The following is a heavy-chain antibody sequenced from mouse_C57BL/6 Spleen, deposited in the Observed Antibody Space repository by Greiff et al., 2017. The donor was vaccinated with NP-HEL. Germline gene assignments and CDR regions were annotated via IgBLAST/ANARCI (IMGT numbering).Heavy chain of an antibody. CDR2: INYDGSST. Sequence: EVKLVESEGGLVQPGSSMKLSCTASGFTFSDYYMAWVRQVPEKGLEWVANINYDGSSTYYLDSLKSRFIISRDNAKNILYLQMSSLKSEDTATYYCARYSNYVDYWGQGTTLTVSS. J-gene: IGHJ2*01. CDR3: ARYSNYVDY. D-gene: IGHD2-5*01. V-gene: IGHV5-16*01. CDR1: GFTFSDYY.